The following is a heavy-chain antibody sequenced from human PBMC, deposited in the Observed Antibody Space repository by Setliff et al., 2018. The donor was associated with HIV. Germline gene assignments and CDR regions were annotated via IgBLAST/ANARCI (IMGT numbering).Heavy chain of an antibody. D-gene: IGHD2-8*01. Sequence: SETLSLTCTVSGYSISSGYYWGWIRQPPGKGLEWIGSIYHSGSTYYNPSLKSRVTISVDTSKNQFSLKLSSVTAADTAVYYCASNLLLGYPHYWGQGTLVTVPQ. J-gene: IGHJ4*02. CDR2: IYHSGST. V-gene: IGHV4-38-2*02. CDR1: GYSISSGYY. CDR3: ASNLLLGYPHY.